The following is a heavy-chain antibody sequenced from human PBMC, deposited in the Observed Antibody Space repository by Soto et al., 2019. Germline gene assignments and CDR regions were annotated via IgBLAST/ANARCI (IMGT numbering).Heavy chain of an antibody. D-gene: IGHD3-10*01. J-gene: IGHJ6*02. Sequence: SETPSLTCAVSGGSISSSNWWSFVRQPPGKGLEWIGEIYHSGSTNYNPSLKSRVTISVDKSKNQFSLKLSSVTAADTAAYYCARRFGELLYYYYYGMDVWGQGTTVTVSS. V-gene: IGHV4-4*02. CDR3: ARRFGELLYYYYYGMDV. CDR1: GGSISSSNW. CDR2: IYHSGST.